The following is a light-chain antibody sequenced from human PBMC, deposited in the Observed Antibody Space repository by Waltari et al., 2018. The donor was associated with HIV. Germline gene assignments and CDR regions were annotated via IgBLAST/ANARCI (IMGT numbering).Light chain of an antibody. J-gene: IGLJ1*01. CDR3: QSADTSYTSRV. V-gene: IGLV3-25*03. CDR1: VLAKQY. CDR2: KET. Sequence: SYELTQPPSVSVSPGQTARIPCSGDVLAKQYAYWYQQKPGQAPVLVIYKETERPSGIPERFSGSSSGTTVTLTISGVQPDDEADYYCQSADTSYTSRVFGTGTKVTVL.